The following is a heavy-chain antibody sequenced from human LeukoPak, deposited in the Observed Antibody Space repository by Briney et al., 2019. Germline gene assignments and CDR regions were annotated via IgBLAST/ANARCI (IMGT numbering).Heavy chain of an antibody. Sequence: PGGALRLSCSASGFTFSSYAMHLVRQAPGKGLEYVSAISSNGGSTYYADSVKGRFTISRDNSKNTLYLQMSSLRAEDTAVYYCVKDLLAVAGTSNYWGQGTLVTVSS. CDR3: VKDLLAVAGTSNY. CDR2: ISSNGGST. V-gene: IGHV3-64D*06. D-gene: IGHD6-19*01. CDR1: GFTFSSYA. J-gene: IGHJ4*02.